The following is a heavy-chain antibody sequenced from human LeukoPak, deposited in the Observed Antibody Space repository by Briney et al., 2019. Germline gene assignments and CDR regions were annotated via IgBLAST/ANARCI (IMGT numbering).Heavy chain of an antibody. J-gene: IGHJ5*02. CDR2: MYYSGST. V-gene: IGHV4-39*01. CDR1: GGSISSSSYY. Sequence: KPSETLSLTCTVSGGSISSSSYYWGWIRQPPGKGLEWIGSMYYSGSTYYNPSLKSRVTISVGTSKNQFSLKLSSVTAADTAVYYCTRHGSNYWFDPWGQGTLVTVSS. CDR3: TRHGSNYWFDP. D-gene: IGHD4-11*01.